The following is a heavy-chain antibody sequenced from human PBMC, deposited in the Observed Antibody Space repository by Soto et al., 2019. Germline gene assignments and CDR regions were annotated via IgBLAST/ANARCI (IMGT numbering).Heavy chain of an antibody. CDR3: ARYSSSGWYDY. CDR2: INHSGST. J-gene: IGHJ4*02. CDR1: GGSFSGYY. V-gene: IGHV4-34*01. Sequence: PSETLSLTCAVYGGSFSGYYWSWIRQPPGKGLEWIGEINHSGSTNYNPSLKSRVTISVDTSKNQFSLKLSSVTAADTAVYYCARYSSSGWYDYWGQGTLVTVS. D-gene: IGHD6-19*01.